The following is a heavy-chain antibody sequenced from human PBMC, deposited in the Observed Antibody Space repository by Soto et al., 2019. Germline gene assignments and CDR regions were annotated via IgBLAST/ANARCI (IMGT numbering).Heavy chain of an antibody. CDR3: ARVGTGRYNSFAP. CDR2: INSDGSGT. CDR1: GFTFSTYW. Sequence: EVQLVESGGGLGQPGGSLRLSCAASGFTFSTYWMHWVRQAPGKGLVWVSGINSDGSGTKYADSVKGRFTTFRDNAETMIYLQLNSLAAEATGVYYCARVGTGRYNSFAPWGQGTLVTVSS. D-gene: IGHD3-9*01. V-gene: IGHV3-74*03. J-gene: IGHJ5*02.